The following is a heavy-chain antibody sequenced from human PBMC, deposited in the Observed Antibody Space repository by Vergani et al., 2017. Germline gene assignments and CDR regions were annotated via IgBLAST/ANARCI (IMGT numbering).Heavy chain of an antibody. Sequence: QVQLQESVPGLVKPSETLSLTCTVSGGSISSYYWSWIRQPGGKGLEWIWRIYTSGSTNYNPSLKSRFTMSVDTSKHQFSLKLSSVTAAVTAVYYCARDGVRACWYFDLWGRGTLVTVSS. V-gene: IGHV4-4*07. CDR3: ARDGVRACWYFDL. CDR2: IYTSGST. CDR1: GGSISSYY. J-gene: IGHJ2*01. D-gene: IGHD3-16*01.